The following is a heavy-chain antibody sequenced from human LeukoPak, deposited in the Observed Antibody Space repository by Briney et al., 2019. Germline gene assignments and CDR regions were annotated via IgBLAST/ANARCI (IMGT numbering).Heavy chain of an antibody. CDR2: ISNTGSTI. D-gene: IGHD6-6*01. CDR3: AREGSRSSFYFDY. CDR1: EFTFSDFH. Sequence: GGSLRLSCVASEFTFSDFHMNWIRQAPGKGLEWISHISNTGSTIYYADSVKGRFTISRDNAKNSLYLQVKSLRVEDTGVYYCAREGSRSSFYFDYWGQGTLVTVSS. V-gene: IGHV3-11*04. J-gene: IGHJ4*02.